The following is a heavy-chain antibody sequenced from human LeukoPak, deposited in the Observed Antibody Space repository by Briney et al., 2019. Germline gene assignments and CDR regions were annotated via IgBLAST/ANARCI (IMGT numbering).Heavy chain of an antibody. D-gene: IGHD6-13*01. CDR2: IIPIFGTA. Sequence: SVEVSCKASGGTFSSYAISWVRQAPGQGLEWMGGIIPIFGTANYAQKFQGRVTITADKPTSTAYMELSSLRSEDTAVYYCARDQLDLAAAGTPAYYFDYWGQGTLVTVSS. CDR3: ARDQLDLAAAGTPAYYFDY. V-gene: IGHV1-69*06. CDR1: GGTFSSYA. J-gene: IGHJ4*02.